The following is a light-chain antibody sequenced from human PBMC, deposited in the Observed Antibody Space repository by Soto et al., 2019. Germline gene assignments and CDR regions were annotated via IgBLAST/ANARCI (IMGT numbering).Light chain of an antibody. CDR3: QQYDNWPTYT. V-gene: IGKV3-15*01. CDR2: GAS. CDR1: QSVNSN. J-gene: IGKJ2*01. Sequence: ELGMTQSPATLSVSPGERATLSFRVSQSVNSNFAWYPQTPGQAPRLLIYGASTRATGITAKFSGSGSGTEFTSTISILHSEDFALYYCQQYDNWPTYTFGQGTKLEI.